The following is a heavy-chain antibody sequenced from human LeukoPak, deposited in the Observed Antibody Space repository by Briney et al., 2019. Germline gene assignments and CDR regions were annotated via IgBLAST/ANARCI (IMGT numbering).Heavy chain of an antibody. J-gene: IGHJ4*02. CDR3: ATDGYYYRSGTYTNY. Sequence: VSVKVSCKTSGYTFTGYYMHWVRQAPGQGLEGMGSINYKSGGPDYAQKFQGRVTMTRDTSISTAYMELGRLTSHEADVYYCATDGYYYRSGTYTNYWGQGALVTICS. CDR2: INYKSGGP. V-gene: IGHV1-2*02. CDR1: GYTFTGYY. D-gene: IGHD3-10*01.